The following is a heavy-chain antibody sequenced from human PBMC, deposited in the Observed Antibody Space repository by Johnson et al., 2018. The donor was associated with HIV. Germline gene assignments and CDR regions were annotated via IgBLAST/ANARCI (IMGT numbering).Heavy chain of an antibody. CDR2: ISGSGGST. CDR1: GFTFRSYP. CDR3: ARIRPANWGVNDAFDI. J-gene: IGHJ3*02. D-gene: IGHD7-27*01. V-gene: IGHV3-23*04. Sequence: VQLVESGGGVVHPGRSLRLSCAASGFTFRSYPMNWVRQAPGKGLEWVSAISGSGGSTYYADSVKGRFTISRDNSKNTLYLQMNSLRAEDTAVYYCARIRPANWGVNDAFDIWGQGTMVTVSS.